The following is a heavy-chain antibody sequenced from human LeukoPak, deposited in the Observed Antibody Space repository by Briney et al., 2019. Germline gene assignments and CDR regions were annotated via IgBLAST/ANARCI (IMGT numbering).Heavy chain of an antibody. V-gene: IGHV5-51*01. CDR2: IYPGDSDT. J-gene: IGHJ3*02. CDR3: ARGSALDAFDI. Sequence: GEALKISCRGSGYRFTSYWIGWVRRRSGKGLGWMVIIYPGDSDTRYSPSFQGQVPLSAHNSISTAYLQWNSLKASDTGIFYCARGSALDAFDIWGQGTMVTVSS. CDR1: GYRFTSYW.